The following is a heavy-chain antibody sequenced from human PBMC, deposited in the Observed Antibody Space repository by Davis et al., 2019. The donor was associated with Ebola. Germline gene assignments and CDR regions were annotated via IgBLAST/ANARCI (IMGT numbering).Heavy chain of an antibody. Sequence: AETLSLTCAVYGGSFRDYYWGWIRQPPGKGLEWFGEINHSGSSNYDPSLKSRVTISVGTSKNHFSLKLSSVTAADTAVYYFARTSIAARRVQGNYYNGMDVWSQGNTVTLSS. J-gene: IGHJ6*02. CDR2: INHSGSS. CDR1: GGSFRDYY. D-gene: IGHD6-6*01. V-gene: IGHV4-34*01. CDR3: ARTSIAARRVQGNYYNGMDV.